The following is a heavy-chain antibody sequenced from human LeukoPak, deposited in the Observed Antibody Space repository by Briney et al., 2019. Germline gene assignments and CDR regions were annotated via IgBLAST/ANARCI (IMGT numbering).Heavy chain of an antibody. Sequence: PSETLSLTCTVSGDSITPYCWSWIRQSPGGSLEYIGFISDTGTTNYNPSLRGRVSISVDTSKSQFSLKLKSVTAADSAIYYCTRTFTGAHYYYIPVWGAGTTVTVSS. CDR3: TRTFTGAHYYYIPV. D-gene: IGHD7-27*01. J-gene: IGHJ6*03. V-gene: IGHV4-59*08. CDR2: ISDTGTT. CDR1: GDSITPYC.